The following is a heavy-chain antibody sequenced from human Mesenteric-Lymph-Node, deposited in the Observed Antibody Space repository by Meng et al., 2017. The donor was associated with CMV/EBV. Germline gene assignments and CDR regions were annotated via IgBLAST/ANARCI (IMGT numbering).Heavy chain of an antibody. D-gene: IGHD6-13*01. V-gene: IGHV3-48*01. Sequence: GESLKISCAASGFTFSSYSMNWVRQAPGKGLEWVSYISSSSSTIYYADSVKGRFTISRDSSKNTLYLQMNSLRAEDTAVYYCAKWAAAGTSIRYYFDYWGQGTLVTVSS. CDR3: AKWAAAGTSIRYYFDY. CDR2: ISSSSSTI. CDR1: GFTFSSYS. J-gene: IGHJ4*02.